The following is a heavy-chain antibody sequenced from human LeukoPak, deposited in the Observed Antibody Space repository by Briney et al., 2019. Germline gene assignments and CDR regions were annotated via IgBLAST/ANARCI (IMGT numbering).Heavy chain of an antibody. J-gene: IGHJ4*02. D-gene: IGHD6-19*01. Sequence: GGSLRLSCAASGFXVSSNYISWVRQAPGKGLEWVSVIYSGGSTYNADSVKGRFTISRDNSKNTLYLQMDSLRADDTAVYYCARAGHSSGWPYYFDYWGQGTLVTVSS. CDR1: GFXVSSNY. CDR2: IYSGGST. V-gene: IGHV3-66*01. CDR3: ARAGHSSGWPYYFDY.